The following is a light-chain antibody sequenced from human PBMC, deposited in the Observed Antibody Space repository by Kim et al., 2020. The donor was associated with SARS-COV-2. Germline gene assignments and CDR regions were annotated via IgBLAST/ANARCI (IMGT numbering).Light chain of an antibody. J-gene: IGKJ1*01. V-gene: IGKV3-15*01. CDR3: QNYDYSPPWT. CDR1: QSVGTN. CDR2: GAY. Sequence: SPGERATLSRRASQSVGTNLDWDQQRPGQTPRLILYGAYTRATGVPARVSGTGSGTEFTLTISSLQTEDFALYYCQNYDYSPPWTFGRGTKVDSK.